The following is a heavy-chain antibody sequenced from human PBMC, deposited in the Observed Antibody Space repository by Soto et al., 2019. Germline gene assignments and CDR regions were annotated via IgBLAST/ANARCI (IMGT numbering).Heavy chain of an antibody. CDR1: ECAFIDYW. Sequence: GVPLTNSCRGAECAFIDYWSGLVSKMPGKGLEWMGIIYPGDSDTRYSPSFQGQVTISADKSISTAYLQWSSLKASDTAMYYCARLNSQYDYVWGSYRLYYYGMDVWGQGTTVTVSS. CDR3: ARLNSQYDYVWGSYRLYYYGMDV. J-gene: IGHJ6*02. CDR2: IYPGDSDT. D-gene: IGHD3-16*02. V-gene: IGHV5-51*01.